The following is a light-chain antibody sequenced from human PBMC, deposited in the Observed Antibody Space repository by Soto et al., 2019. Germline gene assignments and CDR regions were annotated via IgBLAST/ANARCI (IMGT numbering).Light chain of an antibody. V-gene: IGLV2-14*01. CDR3: CSYTGSSTYV. J-gene: IGLJ1*01. Sequence: QSALTQPASVSGSPGQSITISCTGTSSDVGGYNYVSWFQQLPDKAPKLMIYEVSNRPSGVSGRFSGSKSGNTASLTISGLKAEYEADYYCCSYTGSSTYVFGTGTKLTVL. CDR2: EVS. CDR1: SSDVGGYNY.